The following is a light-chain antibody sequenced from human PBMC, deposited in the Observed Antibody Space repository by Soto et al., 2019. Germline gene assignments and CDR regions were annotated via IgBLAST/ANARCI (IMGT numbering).Light chain of an antibody. Sequence: TQSPATLSVSPGERATLSCRASQRVGSSYLAWYQHKPDQAPRLLIYGASGRATGTSDRFSGSGSGTDFSLTISRLEPEDFAVYYCQQYGNSPWTFGQGTKVDIK. J-gene: IGKJ1*01. CDR2: GAS. CDR3: QQYGNSPWT. V-gene: IGKV3-20*01. CDR1: QRVGSSY.